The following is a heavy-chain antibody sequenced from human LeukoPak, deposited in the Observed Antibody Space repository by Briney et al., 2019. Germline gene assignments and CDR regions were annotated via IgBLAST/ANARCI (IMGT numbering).Heavy chain of an antibody. D-gene: IGHD5-18*01. CDR1: GGSISSGGYS. V-gene: IGHV4-30-2*01. J-gene: IGHJ4*02. CDR3: ARGRYSNGSGFDY. CDR2: IYHSGST. Sequence: PSQTLSLTCAVSGGSISSGGYSWSWIRQPPGKGLEWIGYIYHSGSTYYNPSLKSRVTISVDRSKNQFSLKLSSVTAADTAVYYCARGRYSNGSGFDYWGQGTLVTVSS.